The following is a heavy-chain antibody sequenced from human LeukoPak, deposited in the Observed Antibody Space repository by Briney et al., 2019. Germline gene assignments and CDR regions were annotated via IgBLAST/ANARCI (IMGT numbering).Heavy chain of an antibody. J-gene: IGHJ4*02. D-gene: IGHD5-24*01. Sequence: PGGSLRLSCAGSGLTVSSNYMSWVRQAPGKGLEWVSVIYSGGSTYYADSVKGRFTISRDNSKNTLYLQMNSLRAEDTAVYYCARGMATILDYWGQGTLVTVSS. CDR1: GLTVSSNY. V-gene: IGHV3-53*01. CDR2: IYSGGST. CDR3: ARGMATILDY.